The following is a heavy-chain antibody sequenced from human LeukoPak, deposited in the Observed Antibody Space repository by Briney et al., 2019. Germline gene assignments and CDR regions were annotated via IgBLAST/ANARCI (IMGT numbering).Heavy chain of an antibody. D-gene: IGHD5-24*01. CDR1: GYTFTGYY. CDR3: ARTSEMATIQPDAFGI. Sequence: GASVKVSCKASGYTFTGYYMHWVRQAPGQGLEWMGRIIPILGIANYAQKFQGRVTITADKSTSTAYMELSSLRSEDTAVYYCARTSEMATIQPDAFGIWGQGTMVTVSS. V-gene: IGHV1-69*02. CDR2: IIPILGIA. J-gene: IGHJ3*02.